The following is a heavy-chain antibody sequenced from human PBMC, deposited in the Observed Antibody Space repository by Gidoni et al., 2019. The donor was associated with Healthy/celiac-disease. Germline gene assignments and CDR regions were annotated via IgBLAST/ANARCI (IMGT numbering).Heavy chain of an antibody. V-gene: IGHV3-9*01. D-gene: IGHD6-13*01. J-gene: IGHJ6*02. CDR1: GSPFVDSA. Sequence: EVHLVESGGGLVQPGRSLSPSCAASGSPFVDSAMHWVRQAPGKGLEWVSGISWNSGSIGYADSVKGRFTISRDNAKNSLYLQMNSLRAEDTALYYCAKDIAAAGTDYYGMDVWGQGTTVTVSS. CDR2: ISWNSGSI. CDR3: AKDIAAAGTDYYGMDV.